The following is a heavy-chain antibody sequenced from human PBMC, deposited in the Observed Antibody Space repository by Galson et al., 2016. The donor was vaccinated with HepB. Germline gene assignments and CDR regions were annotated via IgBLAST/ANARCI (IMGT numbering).Heavy chain of an antibody. J-gene: IGHJ6*04. CDR1: GFSFSTYA. D-gene: IGHD6-13*01. CDR2: ISYDGTNE. CDR3: ARVLGDIQQLVQLGFYNYYYGMDV. Sequence: SLRLSCAASGFSFSTYAMHWVRQAPGKGLEWVAVISYDGTNEHYADSVKGRFTISRDNSKNTLYLQMNNLTAEDTAVYSCARVLGDIQQLVQLGFYNYYYGMDVWGKGTTVTVSS. V-gene: IGHV3-30-3*01.